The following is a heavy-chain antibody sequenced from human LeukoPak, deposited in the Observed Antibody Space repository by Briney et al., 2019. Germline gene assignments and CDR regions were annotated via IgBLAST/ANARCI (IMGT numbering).Heavy chain of an antibody. V-gene: IGHV5-51*01. CDR1: GYSFTSYW. J-gene: IGHJ4*02. CDR2: IYPVDSDT. D-gene: IGHD5-24*01. CDR3: VRRGRDGYNYFDF. Sequence: GASLKISCKGSGYSFTSYWIGWVRQMPGKGLEWMGIIYPVDSDTRYSPSFQGQVTISADKSISAAYLQWGSLKASDTAMYYCVRRGRDGYNYFDFWGLGTLVTVSS.